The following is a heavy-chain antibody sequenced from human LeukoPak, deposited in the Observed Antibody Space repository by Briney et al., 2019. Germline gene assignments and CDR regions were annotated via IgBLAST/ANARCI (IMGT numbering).Heavy chain of an antibody. Sequence: GGSLRLSCAASGFTFDDYAMHWVRQAPGKGLEWVSGISWNSGSIGYADSVKGRFTISRDNAKNSLYLQMNSLRAEDTAVYYCAKDLSLKWELTDEAFDIWGQGTMVTVSS. CDR3: AKDLSLKWELTDEAFDI. J-gene: IGHJ3*02. CDR1: GFTFDDYA. D-gene: IGHD1-26*01. V-gene: IGHV3-9*01. CDR2: ISWNSGSI.